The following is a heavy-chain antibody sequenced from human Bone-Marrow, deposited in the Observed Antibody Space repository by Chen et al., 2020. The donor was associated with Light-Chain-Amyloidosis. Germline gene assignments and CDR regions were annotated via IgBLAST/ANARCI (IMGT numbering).Heavy chain of an antibody. D-gene: IGHD2-2*01. V-gene: IGHV1-2*02. J-gene: IGHJ6*02. CDR1: GYTFTGYH. Sequence: QVQLVQSGAEVKKPGATVKVSCEASGYTFTGYHMHWVRQAPGQGLEWMGWINPNSDSTIYAQKFQGMVTMTRDTSISTVYMELSRLRSDETAVYYCARGLHCSNTNCYLEFYYNAMDVWGQGTTVTVSS. CDR2: INPNSDST. CDR3: ARGLHCSNTNCYLEFYYNAMDV.